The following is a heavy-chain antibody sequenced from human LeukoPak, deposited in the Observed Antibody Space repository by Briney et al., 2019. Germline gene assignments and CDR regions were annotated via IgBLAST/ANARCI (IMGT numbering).Heavy chain of an antibody. V-gene: IGHV3-48*03. J-gene: IGHJ4*02. Sequence: GGSLRLSCAASGFTLSSYEMNWVRQAPGKGLEWVSYISSSGSTIYYADSVKGRFTISRDNAKNSLYLQMNSLRAEDTAVYYCARDPPTVTTQPPDYWGQGTLVTVSS. CDR2: ISSSGSTI. CDR1: GFTLSSYE. CDR3: ARDPPTVTTQPPDY. D-gene: IGHD4-17*01.